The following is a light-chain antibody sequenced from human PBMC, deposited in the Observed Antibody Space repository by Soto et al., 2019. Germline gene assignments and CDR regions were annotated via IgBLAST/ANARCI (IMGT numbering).Light chain of an antibody. CDR2: DAS. J-gene: IGKJ1*01. Sequence: DLQMTQSPSTLSASVGDRVTITCRASQSCRNSLAWYQQKAGKAPTLLIYDASTLQSGVPSRFSGSGSGTEVSLTISSLQPEDFATYYCLCYITYPWTFGQGTKVEIK. V-gene: IGKV1-5*01. CDR1: QSCRNS. CDR3: LCYITYPWT.